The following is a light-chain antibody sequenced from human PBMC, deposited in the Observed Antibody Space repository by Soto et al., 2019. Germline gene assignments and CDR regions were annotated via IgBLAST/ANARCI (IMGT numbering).Light chain of an antibody. CDR1: DSDVGAYNY. V-gene: IGLV2-14*01. J-gene: IGLJ1*01. Sequence: QSALTQPASVSGSPGQSITISCTGTDSDVGAYNYVSWYQQHPGKAPKLMISEVSNRPSGVSNRFSGSKSGNTASLTISGLQAEDESDYYCSSYESGNTYVFGSGTKVTVL. CDR2: EVS. CDR3: SSYESGNTYV.